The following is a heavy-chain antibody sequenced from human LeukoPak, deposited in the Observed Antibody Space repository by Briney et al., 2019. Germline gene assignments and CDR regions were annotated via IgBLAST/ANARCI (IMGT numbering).Heavy chain of an antibody. J-gene: IGHJ4*02. CDR1: GFTFSSYA. CDR3: ARDGYRYWYYFDY. V-gene: IGHV3-30-3*01. CDR2: ISYDGSNK. D-gene: IGHD2-8*02. Sequence: TGRSLRLSCAASGFTFSSYAMHWVRQAPGKGLGWVAVISYDGSNKYYADSVKGRFTISRDNSKNTLYLQMNSLRAEDTAVYYCARDGYRYWYYFDYWGQGTLVTVSS.